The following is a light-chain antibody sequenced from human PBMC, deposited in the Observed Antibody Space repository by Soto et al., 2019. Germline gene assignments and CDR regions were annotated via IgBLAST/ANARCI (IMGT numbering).Light chain of an antibody. CDR3: QHYGDSPLYT. Sequence: ESVLTQYPGTLSLSPWQRATLTCRASQSFRTRYLAWYQQKPGQAPRLLFYGISSRVAGIPDSFSGIGSGTHSALTITGLEPEEFAVYYCQHYGDSPLYTFGQGTRLEIK. CDR2: GIS. J-gene: IGKJ2*01. CDR1: QSFRTRY. V-gene: IGKV3-20*01.